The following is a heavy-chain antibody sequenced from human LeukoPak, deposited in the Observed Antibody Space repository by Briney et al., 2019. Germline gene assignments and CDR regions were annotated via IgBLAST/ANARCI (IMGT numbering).Heavy chain of an antibody. CDR1: GYTLTELS. Sequence: GASVKVSCKVSGYTLTELSMHWVRQAPGKGLEWVGGFDPEDGETIYAQKFQGRVTMTEDTSTDTAYMELSSLRSEDTAVYYCATVGPHNEWELTDWGQGTLVTVSS. V-gene: IGHV1-24*01. CDR2: FDPEDGET. D-gene: IGHD1-26*01. J-gene: IGHJ4*02. CDR3: ATVGPHNEWELTD.